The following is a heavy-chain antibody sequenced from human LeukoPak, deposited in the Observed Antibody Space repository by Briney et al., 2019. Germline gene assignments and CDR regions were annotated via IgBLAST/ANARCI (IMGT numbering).Heavy chain of an antibody. CDR2: IYHSGST. D-gene: IGHD3-10*01. CDR3: VRGPYGSSISNWFDP. V-gene: IGHV4-4*02. J-gene: IGHJ5*02. Sequence: SGTLSLTCAVSGGSISSSNWWSWVRQPPGKGLEWIGEIYHSGSTNYNPSLKSRVTISVDKSKNQFSLNLRSVTAADTAVYYCVRGPYGSSISNWFDPWGQGLLVTVSS. CDR1: GGSISSSNW.